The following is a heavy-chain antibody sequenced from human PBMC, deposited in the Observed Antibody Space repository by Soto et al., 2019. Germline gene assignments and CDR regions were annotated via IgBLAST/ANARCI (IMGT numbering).Heavy chain of an antibody. D-gene: IGHD3-16*01. CDR1: GGSISSGGYY. J-gene: IGHJ5*02. V-gene: IGHV4-31*03. CDR3: ARGARRLVGLRPHLKWFDP. Sequence: PSETLSLTSTVSGGSISSGGYYWSWIRQHPGKGLEWIGYIYYSGSTYYNPSLKSRVTISVDTSKNQFSLKLSSVTAEDTAVYYCARGARRLVGLRPHLKWFDPWGQGPLVTVSS. CDR2: IYYSGST.